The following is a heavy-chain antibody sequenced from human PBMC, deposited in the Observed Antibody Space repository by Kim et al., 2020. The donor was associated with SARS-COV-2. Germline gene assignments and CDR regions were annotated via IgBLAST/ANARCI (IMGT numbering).Heavy chain of an antibody. CDR1: GFTLSNYH. CDR2: IRNTGGRT. J-gene: IGHJ4*02. D-gene: IGHD1-1*01. CDR3: ASVNWDLVHY. V-gene: IGHV3-23*01. Sequence: GGSLRLSCAASGFTLSNYHMSWVRQAPGKGLEWVSAIRNTGGRTYYTDSVEGRFTISRDNSRNTLYLQMNSLRAEDTAVYYCASVNWDLVHYWGQGTLVTVSS.